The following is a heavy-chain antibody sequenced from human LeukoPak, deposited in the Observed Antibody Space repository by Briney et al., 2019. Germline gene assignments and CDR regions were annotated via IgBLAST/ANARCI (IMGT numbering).Heavy chain of an antibody. Sequence: EASVKVSCKASGYTFTGYYMHWVRQAPGQGLEWMGWINPNSGGTNYAQKFRGRVTMTRDTSISTAYMELSRLRSDDTAVYYCAAGGYSSGRYFDYWGQGNLVTVSS. J-gene: IGHJ4*02. D-gene: IGHD6-19*01. V-gene: IGHV1-2*02. CDR1: GYTFTGYY. CDR2: INPNSGGT. CDR3: AAGGYSSGRYFDY.